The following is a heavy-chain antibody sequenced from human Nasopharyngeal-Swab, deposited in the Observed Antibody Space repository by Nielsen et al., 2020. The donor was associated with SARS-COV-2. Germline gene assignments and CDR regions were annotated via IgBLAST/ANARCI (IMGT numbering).Heavy chain of an antibody. CDR2: ISSSSSYI. J-gene: IGHJ4*02. V-gene: IGHV3-21*01. D-gene: IGHD6-19*01. Sequence: VRQAPGKGLEWVSSISSSSSYIYYADSVKGRFTISRDNAKNSLYLQMNSLRAEDTAVYYCARDESSSGWYAFDYWGQGTLVTVSS. CDR3: ARDESSSGWYAFDY.